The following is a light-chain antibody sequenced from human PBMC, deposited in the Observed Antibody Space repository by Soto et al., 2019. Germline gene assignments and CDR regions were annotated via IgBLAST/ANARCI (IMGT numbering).Light chain of an antibody. J-gene: IGLJ1*01. CDR3: SSYTSSSTKV. Sequence: QSALTQPASVSGSPGQSITISCTGTSSDVGGYNFVSWYQQYPGKAPKLMIYDVSDRPSGVSNRFSGSTSANTASLTISVLQAEDEADYYCSSYTSSSTKVFGTGTKLTVL. V-gene: IGLV2-14*01. CDR1: SSDVGGYNF. CDR2: DVS.